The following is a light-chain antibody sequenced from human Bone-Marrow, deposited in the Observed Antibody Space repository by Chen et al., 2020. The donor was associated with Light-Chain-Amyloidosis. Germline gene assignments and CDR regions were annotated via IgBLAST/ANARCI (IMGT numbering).Light chain of an antibody. CDR2: SNN. CDR3: AAWDDSLNCWV. J-gene: IGLJ3*02. V-gene: IGLV1-44*01. CDR1: SSNIGSNT. Sequence: QSVLTQPPSASGTPGQRVTISCSGSSSNIGSNTVNWYQQLPGTAPKLLIYSNNQRPSGVPDRFAGSKSGTSASLAISGLQSEDEAAYYCAAWDDSLNCWVFGGGTTLTVL.